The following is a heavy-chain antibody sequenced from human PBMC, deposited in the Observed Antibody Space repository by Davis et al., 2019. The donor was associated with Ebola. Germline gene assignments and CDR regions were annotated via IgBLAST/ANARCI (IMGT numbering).Heavy chain of an antibody. D-gene: IGHD4-17*01. CDR2: IYSSGST. CDR1: GASITSAHYY. V-gene: IGHV4-31*03. CDR3: ARGLDGDRHFDS. J-gene: IGHJ4*02. Sequence: LRLSCSVSGASITSAHYYWNWIRLHSEKGLEWIGSIYSSGSTYYNPSLKSRVTMSRDTSKNRFSLNLISVTAADTAVYFCARGLDGDRHFDSWGQGTLVTVSS.